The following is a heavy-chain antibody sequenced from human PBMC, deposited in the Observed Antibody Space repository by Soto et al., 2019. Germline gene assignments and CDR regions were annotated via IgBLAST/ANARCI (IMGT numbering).Heavy chain of an antibody. V-gene: IGHV3-21*01. CDR3: ARDPLPDSGSHISP. CDR1: GFTFSSYS. D-gene: IGHD3-10*01. J-gene: IGHJ5*02. Sequence: PGGSLRLSCAASGFTFSSYSMNWVRQAPGKGLDWVSSISSSSSYIYYTDSVKGRFTISRDNAKNSLYLQMNSLRAEDTAVYYCARDPLPDSGSHISPRGKGTLVTVSS. CDR2: ISSSSSYI.